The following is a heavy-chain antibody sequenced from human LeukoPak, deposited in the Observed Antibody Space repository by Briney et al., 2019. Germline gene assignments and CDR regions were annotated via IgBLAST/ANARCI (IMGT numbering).Heavy chain of an antibody. V-gene: IGHV4-34*01. D-gene: IGHD6-13*01. J-gene: IGHJ6*02. CDR3: ARGKQQLVLGYYYYGMDV. CDR1: GGSFSGYY. CDR2: INHSGST. Sequence: PSETLSLTCAVYGGSFSGYYWSWIRQPPGKGLEWIGEINHSGSTNYNPSLKSRVTISVDTSKNQFSLKLSSVTAADTAVYYCARGKQQLVLGYYYYGMDVWGQGTTATVSS.